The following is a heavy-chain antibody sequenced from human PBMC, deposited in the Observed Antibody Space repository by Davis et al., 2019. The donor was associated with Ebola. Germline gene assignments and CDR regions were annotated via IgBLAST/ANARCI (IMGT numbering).Heavy chain of an antibody. CDR2: IIPIFGTA. D-gene: IGHD4-11*01. V-gene: IGHV1-69*06. CDR3: ARYDYSPPYGMDV. CDR1: GYTFTSYG. Sequence: SVKVSCKASGYTFTSYGISWVRQAPGQGLEWMGGIIPIFGTANYAQKFQGRVTITADKSTSTAYMELRSLRSEDTAVYYCARYDYSPPYGMDVWGQGTTVTVSS. J-gene: IGHJ6*02.